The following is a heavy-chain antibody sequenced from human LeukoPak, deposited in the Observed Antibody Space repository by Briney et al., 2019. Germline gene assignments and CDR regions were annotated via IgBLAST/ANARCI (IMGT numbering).Heavy chain of an antibody. Sequence: PGGSLRLSCGASGFTFSGSAMHWVRQASGKGLKWVGRIRSKANSYATAYAASVKGRFTISRDNSNNTLYLQMNSLRAEDTAVYYCARHSRGRWYVFDYWGQGTLVTVSS. D-gene: IGHD6-13*01. CDR3: ARHSRGRWYVFDY. CDR1: GFTFSGSA. J-gene: IGHJ4*02. V-gene: IGHV3-73*01. CDR2: IRSKANSYAT.